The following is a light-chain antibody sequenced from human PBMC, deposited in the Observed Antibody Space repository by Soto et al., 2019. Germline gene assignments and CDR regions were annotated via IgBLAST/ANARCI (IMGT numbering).Light chain of an antibody. CDR1: SSKMGAVYD. Sequence: QSVLTQPPSVSGAPGQRVTISCTGSSSKMGAVYDVHWNQQLPGTAPKLLIYGNSNRPSGVPDRFSGSKSGTSASLAITGLQAEDEADYYCQSYDSSLSGYVVFGGGTKLTVL. CDR2: GNS. J-gene: IGLJ2*01. CDR3: QSYDSSLSGYVV. V-gene: IGLV1-40*01.